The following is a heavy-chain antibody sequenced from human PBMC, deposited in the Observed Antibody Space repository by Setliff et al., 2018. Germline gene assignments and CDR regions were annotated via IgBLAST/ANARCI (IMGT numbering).Heavy chain of an antibody. V-gene: IGHV4-59*11. CDR2: IYYSGST. CDR1: GGSISSHY. Sequence: SETLSLTCTVPGGSISSHYWSWIRQPPGKGLEWIGRIYYSGSTNYNPSLKGRVTISVDTSKNQFSLKLSSVTAADTAVYYCARVFYYDILTYAFDIWGQVTMVTVSS. CDR3: ARVFYYDILTYAFDI. D-gene: IGHD3-9*01. J-gene: IGHJ3*02.